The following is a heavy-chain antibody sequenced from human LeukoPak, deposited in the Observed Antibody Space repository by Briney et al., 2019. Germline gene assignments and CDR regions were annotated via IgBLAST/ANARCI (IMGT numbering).Heavy chain of an antibody. D-gene: IGHD2-15*01. Sequence: SETLSLTCAVYIDSFSNYHWNWIRQTPAKGMEWIGEVNESGGTNISPSLRSRVILSVDTSKNQFSLKLTSVTAADTAVYYCARPPRHDFDDSRVHDAFDIWGQGTMVTVSS. CDR1: IDSFSNYH. CDR2: VNESGGT. J-gene: IGHJ3*02. V-gene: IGHV4-34*01. CDR3: ARPPRHDFDDSRVHDAFDI.